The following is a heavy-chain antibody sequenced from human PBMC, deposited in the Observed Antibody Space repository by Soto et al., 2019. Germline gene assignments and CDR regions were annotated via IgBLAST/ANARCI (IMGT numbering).Heavy chain of an antibody. CDR2: IYYSGST. J-gene: IGHJ4*02. CDR1: GGSISSGGYY. Sequence: SETLSLTCTVSGGSISSGGYYWSWIRQHPGKGLEWIGYIYYSGSTYYNPSLKSRVTISVDTSKNQFSLKLRSVTAADTAVYYCARDAARDGYNEFDYWGQGTLVTVSS. V-gene: IGHV4-31*03. D-gene: IGHD5-12*01. CDR3: ARDAARDGYNEFDY.